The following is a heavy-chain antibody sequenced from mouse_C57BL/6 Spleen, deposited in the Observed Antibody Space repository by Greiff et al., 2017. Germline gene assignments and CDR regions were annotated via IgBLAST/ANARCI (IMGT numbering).Heavy chain of an antibody. Sequence: VQLKQSVAELVRPGASVKLSCTASGFNIKNTYMHWVKQRPEQGLEWIGRIDPANGNTKYAPKFQGKATITADTSSNTAYLQLSSLTSEDTAIYYCAPTFFTTVVAGFDYWGQGTTLTVSS. D-gene: IGHD1-1*01. V-gene: IGHV14-3*01. CDR2: IDPANGNT. CDR1: GFNIKNTY. J-gene: IGHJ2*01. CDR3: APTFFTTVVAGFDY.